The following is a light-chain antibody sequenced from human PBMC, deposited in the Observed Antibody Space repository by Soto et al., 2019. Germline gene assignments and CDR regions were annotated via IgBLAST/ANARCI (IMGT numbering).Light chain of an antibody. Sequence: EILLTQSPGTLSLSPGERATLSCRASQSVSNNYLAWYQQKPGQAPRLLIYVTSNRATGIPDRFSGSGSGTDFTLTISRLEPEDFAVYYCQLYGSSPPSYTFGQGTKLEIK. CDR1: QSVSNNY. J-gene: IGKJ2*01. CDR2: VTS. V-gene: IGKV3-20*01. CDR3: QLYGSSPPSYT.